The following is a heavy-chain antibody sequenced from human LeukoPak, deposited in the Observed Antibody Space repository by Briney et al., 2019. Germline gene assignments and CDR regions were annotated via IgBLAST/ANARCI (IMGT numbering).Heavy chain of an antibody. CDR2: IFPADADT. D-gene: IGHD2-21*02. CDR1: GYSFTSYW. J-gene: IGHJ4*02. CDR3: ARPRGRYRGGDCYSNYFDY. V-gene: IGHV5-51*01. Sequence: GESLKISCKGSGYSFTSYWNGWVRQMAGKDLEWMGIIFPADADTCYRHSVQGQVTISADKSISTAYLQWNGLKASDTAMYYCARPRGRYRGGDCYSNYFDYWGQGTLVTVSS.